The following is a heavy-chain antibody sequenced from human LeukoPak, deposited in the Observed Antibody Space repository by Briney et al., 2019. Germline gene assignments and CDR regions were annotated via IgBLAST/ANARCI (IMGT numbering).Heavy chain of an antibody. V-gene: IGHV4-4*02. CDR1: GGAISSNNW. Sequence: SGTLSLTCAVSGGAISSNNWWGWVRQPPGKGLEWIGEIHHSASPNYNPSLKSRVTISVDKPRNHFSLNLSSVTAADTAVYYCARVNITNWHSCVCWGQGTLVTVSS. D-gene: IGHD1/OR15-1a*01. J-gene: IGHJ4*02. CDR2: IHHSASP. CDR3: ARVNITNWHSCVC.